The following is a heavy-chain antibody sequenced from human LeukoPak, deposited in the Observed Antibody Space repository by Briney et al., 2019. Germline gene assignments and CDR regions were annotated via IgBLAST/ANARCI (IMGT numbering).Heavy chain of an antibody. D-gene: IGHD3-10*01. V-gene: IGHV3-30*18. CDR2: ISYDGSNK. Sequence: GGSLRLSCAASGFTFSSYGMHWVRQAPGKGLEWVAVISYDGSNKYYADSVKGRFTISRDNSKNTLYLRMNSLRAEDTAVYYCAKDLGGPGGQGTLVTVSS. J-gene: IGHJ4*02. CDR3: AKDLGGP. CDR1: GFTFSSYG.